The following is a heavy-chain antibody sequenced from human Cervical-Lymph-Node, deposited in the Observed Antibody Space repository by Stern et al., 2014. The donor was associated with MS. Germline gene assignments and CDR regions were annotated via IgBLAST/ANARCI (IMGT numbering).Heavy chain of an antibody. Sequence: EVQLVESGGRLVQPGGSLRLSCAVSGFTFNMYAMSWVRQAPGKGLEWVATSGGSGGRTHYADSVKGRFTISRDNSENTLNLQMDSLRAEDTAVYYCAKDHYYDNSGWPFDICGQGTMVTVSS. V-gene: IGHV3-23*04. CDR1: GFTFNMYA. J-gene: IGHJ3*02. CDR3: AKDHYYDNSGWPFDI. D-gene: IGHD3-22*01. CDR2: SGGSGGRT.